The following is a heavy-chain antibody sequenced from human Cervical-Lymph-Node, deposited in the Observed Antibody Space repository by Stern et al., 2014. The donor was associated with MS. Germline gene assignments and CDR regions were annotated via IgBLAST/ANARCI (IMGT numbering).Heavy chain of an antibody. J-gene: IGHJ4*02. CDR1: GGSISGYY. V-gene: IGHV4-59*13. CDR2: VFFSGPT. D-gene: IGHD3-10*01. Sequence: QVQLQESGPGLVKPSETLSLTCNVSGGSISGYYWTWIRQSPGRGLEWLGAVFFSGPTKYNPSLKSRVAISVDTFKNQFSLKLKSVTAADTAVYYCARDASSHYYDSGSSFDYWGQGTLVTVSS. CDR3: ARDASSHYYDSGSSFDY.